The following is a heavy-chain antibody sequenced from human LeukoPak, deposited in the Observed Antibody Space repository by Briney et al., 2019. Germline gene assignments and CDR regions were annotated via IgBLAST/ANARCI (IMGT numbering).Heavy chain of an antibody. J-gene: IGHJ4*02. CDR2: INPNSGGT. V-gene: IGHV1-2*02. Sequence: GASVKVSCKASGYTFTGYYMHWVRQAPGQGLEWMGWINPNSGGTNYAQKFQGRVTMTRDTSISTAYMELSRLRSDDTAVYYCVTTTKWELIYYFDYWGQGTLVTVSS. CDR1: GYTFTGYY. D-gene: IGHD1-26*01. CDR3: VTTTKWELIYYFDY.